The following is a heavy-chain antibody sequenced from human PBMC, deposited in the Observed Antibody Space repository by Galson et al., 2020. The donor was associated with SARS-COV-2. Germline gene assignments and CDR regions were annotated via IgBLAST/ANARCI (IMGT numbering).Heavy chain of an antibody. J-gene: IGHJ4*02. CDR1: GYTFSNYG. V-gene: IGHV1-18*01. CDR2: ISTYSGKT. Sequence: ASVKVSCKASGYTFSNYGLSWVRQAPGQGLEWMGWISTYSGKTNYAQKVMGRVTVTTDTSTSTAYLELRSLRSDDTAVYYCARDKDWDLDYWGQGTLVTVSS. D-gene: IGHD3-9*01. CDR3: ARDKDWDLDY.